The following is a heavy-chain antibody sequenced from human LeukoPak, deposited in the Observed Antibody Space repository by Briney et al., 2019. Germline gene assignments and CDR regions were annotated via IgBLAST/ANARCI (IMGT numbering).Heavy chain of an antibody. CDR1: GFTFSTYA. V-gene: IGHV3-30*04. CDR2: ISYDGRYK. J-gene: IGHJ3*02. CDR3: ARPYYYDSSGYLTAVAFDI. D-gene: IGHD3-22*01. Sequence: QPGRSLRLSCAASGFTFSTYAMHWVRQAPGKGLEWVAIISYDGRYKYYADSVKGRFTISRDNSKNTLYLQMNSLRAEDTAVYYCARPYYYDSSGYLTAVAFDIWGQGTMVTVSS.